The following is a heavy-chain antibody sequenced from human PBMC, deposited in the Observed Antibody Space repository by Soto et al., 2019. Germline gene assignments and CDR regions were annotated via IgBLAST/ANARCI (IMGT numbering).Heavy chain of an antibody. CDR1: GFTFTRYS. D-gene: IGHD6-19*01. V-gene: IGHV3-21*01. CDR3: TSLAGQWPPDY. Sequence: GGSLRLSCAASGFTFTRYSMNWVRQAPGKGLEWVSSISSTTNYIFYADSVKGRFTVSRDNSRNTLYLQMNSLRVEDTAVYYCTSLAGQWPPDYWGQGTLVTVYS. J-gene: IGHJ4*02. CDR2: ISSTTNYI.